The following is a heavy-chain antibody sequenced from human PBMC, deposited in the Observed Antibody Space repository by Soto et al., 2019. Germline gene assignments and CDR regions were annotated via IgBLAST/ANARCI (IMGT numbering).Heavy chain of an antibody. Sequence: QVQLQESGPGLVKPSETLSLTCTVSGGSISSYYWXXXXXXXXKGLEWIGYIYYSGSTNYNPSLKSRVTISVDTSKNQFSLKLSSVTAADTAVYYCARXGGPXVAAXXPRXXXXXXXXXXYXMDVWGQGTTVTVSS. J-gene: IGHJ6*02. CDR2: IYYSGST. CDR1: GGSISSYY. D-gene: IGHD6-13*01. V-gene: IGHV4-59*01. CDR3: ARXGGPXVAAXXPRXXXXXXXXXXYXMDV.